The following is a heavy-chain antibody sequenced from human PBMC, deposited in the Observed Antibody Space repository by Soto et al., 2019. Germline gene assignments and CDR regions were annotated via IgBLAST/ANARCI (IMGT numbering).Heavy chain of an antibody. Sequence: GGSLRLSCAASGFTFSSYARHWVRQAPGKGLEWVAVISYDGSNKYYADSVKGRFTISRDNSKNTLYLQMNSLRAEDTAVYYCARDCSGGSCYRPWGQGTLLTVSS. V-gene: IGHV3-30-3*01. CDR3: ARDCSGGSCYRP. CDR1: GFTFSSYA. CDR2: ISYDGSNK. D-gene: IGHD2-15*01. J-gene: IGHJ5*02.